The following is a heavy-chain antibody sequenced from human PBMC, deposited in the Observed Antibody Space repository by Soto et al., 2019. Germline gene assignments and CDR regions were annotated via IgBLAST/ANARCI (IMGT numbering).Heavy chain of an antibody. CDR1: AGSFSHYY. CDR3: ARGGSSDWQVALAI. J-gene: IGHJ3*02. V-gene: IGHV4-34*01. CDR2: IKHSGSS. Sequence: PSETLSLTCAVYAGSFSHYYWNWIRQSPGKGLEWIGKIKHSGSSNYNPSLRSRVSISVDMSKNQFSLRLTSVTAADTAVYYCARGGSSDWQVALAIWVQGPMVT. D-gene: IGHD2-21*01.